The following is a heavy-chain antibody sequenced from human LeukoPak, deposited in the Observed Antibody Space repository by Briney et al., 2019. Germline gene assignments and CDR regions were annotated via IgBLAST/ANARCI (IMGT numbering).Heavy chain of an antibody. CDR2: IWYDGSNK. J-gene: IGHJ4*02. V-gene: IGHV3-33*01. Sequence: SCKASGGTFSSYAISWVRQAPGKGLEWVAVIWYDGSNKYYADSVKGRFTISRDNSKNTLYLQMNSLRAEDTAVYYCARGEGYYDSSGYYYVHPDYWGQGTLVTVSS. CDR3: ARGEGYYDSSGYYYVHPDY. D-gene: IGHD3-22*01. CDR1: GGTFSSYA.